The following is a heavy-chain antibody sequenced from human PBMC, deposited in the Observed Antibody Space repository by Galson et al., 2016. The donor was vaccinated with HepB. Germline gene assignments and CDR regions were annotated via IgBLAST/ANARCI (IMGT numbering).Heavy chain of an antibody. CDR1: GFNFNAYG. Sequence: SLRLSCAASGFNFNAYGMHWVRQAPGKGLEWVAAVEYDGTNQFYVDSLKGRFTISRDNSINNLYMEMTGLRPEDTSVYYCAKVRDGSSWASIDVWGQGTTVTVSS. J-gene: IGHJ6*02. CDR3: AKVRDGSSWASIDV. CDR2: VEYDGTNQ. D-gene: IGHD6-13*01. V-gene: IGHV3-30*18.